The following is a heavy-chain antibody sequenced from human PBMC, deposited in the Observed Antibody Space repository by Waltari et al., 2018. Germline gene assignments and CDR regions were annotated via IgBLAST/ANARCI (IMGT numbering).Heavy chain of an antibody. D-gene: IGHD3-16*01. CDR2: ITTNDRGK. V-gene: IGHV3-23*01. Sequence: EVQLLQSGGGLVQPGKSLGIACAASGCSFWNYPRSWVRQAPGKGLGWVSGITTNDRGKYYADAVKGRFTISRDSSENTLYLQMDSLRAEDTAIYYCAKADASGSYAYFDSWGQGILVTVSS. CDR3: AKADASGSYAYFDS. J-gene: IGHJ4*02. CDR1: GCSFWNYP.